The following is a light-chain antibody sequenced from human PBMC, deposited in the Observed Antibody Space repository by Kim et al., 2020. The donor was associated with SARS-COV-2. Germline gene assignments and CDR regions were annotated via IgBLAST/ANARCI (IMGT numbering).Light chain of an antibody. CDR3: MQGLETPYT. Sequence: ASISCRSSQSVLHRNGQRLFAWYLQKPGQSRQVLICMGSNRATGVPERFSGSGSGTDFTLKISRGEAEDVGVYYCMQGLETPYTFGQGTKLGI. V-gene: IGKV2-28*01. J-gene: IGKJ2*01. CDR2: MGS. CDR1: QSVLHRNGQRL.